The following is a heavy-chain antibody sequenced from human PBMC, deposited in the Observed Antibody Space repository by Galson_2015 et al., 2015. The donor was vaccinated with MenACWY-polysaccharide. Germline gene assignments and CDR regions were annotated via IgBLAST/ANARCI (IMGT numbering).Heavy chain of an antibody. V-gene: IGHV3-30*02. CDR1: GFTFSSYG. D-gene: IGHD4-17*01. CDR3: AKSPYGDYPGGGMDV. Sequence: SLRLSCAASGFTFSSYGMHWVRQAPGKGLEWVAFIRYDGSNKYYADSVKGRFTISRDNSKNTLYLQVNSLRAEDTAVYYCAKSPYGDYPGGGMDVWGQGTTVTVSS. CDR2: IRYDGSNK. J-gene: IGHJ6*02.